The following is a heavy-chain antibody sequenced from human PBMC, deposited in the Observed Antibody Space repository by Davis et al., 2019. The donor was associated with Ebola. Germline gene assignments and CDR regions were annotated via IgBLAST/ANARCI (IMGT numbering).Heavy chain of an antibody. CDR1: GFTFRNYA. D-gene: IGHD3-3*01. V-gene: IGHV3-30*04. CDR2: VSHSEREK. J-gene: IGHJ4*02. Sequence: PGGSLRLSCAASGFTFRNYAMHWVRQAPGKGLEWVAVVSHSEREKFYADSVKGRFTISRDNSENTLYLQMNSLTPDDTADYYCARAVFHEVLDYWGQGTPVTVSS. CDR3: ARAVFHEVLDY.